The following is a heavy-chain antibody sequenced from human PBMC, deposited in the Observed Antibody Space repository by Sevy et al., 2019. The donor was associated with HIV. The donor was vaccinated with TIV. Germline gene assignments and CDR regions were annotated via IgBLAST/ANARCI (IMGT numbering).Heavy chain of an antibody. V-gene: IGHV3-33*01. CDR1: GFSLSGYG. CDR3: ARESIAVAGNWYYFKY. D-gene: IGHD6-19*01. CDR2: IWYDGSNK. Sequence: GGSLRLSCAASGFSLSGYGMHRVRQAPGKGLEWVAVIWYDGSNKDYADSVKGRFTISRDNSKNTLYLQMNSLRAEDTAVYYCARESIAVAGNWYYFKYWGQGTLVTVSS. J-gene: IGHJ4*02.